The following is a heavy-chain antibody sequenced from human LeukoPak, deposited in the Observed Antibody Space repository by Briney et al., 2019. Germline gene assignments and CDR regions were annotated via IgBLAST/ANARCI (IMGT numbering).Heavy chain of an antibody. CDR1: GFTFSSYW. J-gene: IGHJ4*02. V-gene: IGHV3-74*01. Sequence: GGSLRLSCAASGFTFSSYWMHWVRQAPGKGLVWVSRINSDGSSTSYADSVKGRFTISRDNSKNTLYLQMNSLRAEDTAVYYCARDIGSRGPYYFDYWGQGTLVTVSS. CDR2: INSDGSST. CDR3: ARDIGSRGPYYFDY. D-gene: IGHD1-26*01.